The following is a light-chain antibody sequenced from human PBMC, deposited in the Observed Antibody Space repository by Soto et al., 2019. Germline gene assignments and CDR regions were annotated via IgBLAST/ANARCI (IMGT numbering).Light chain of an antibody. CDR2: DAS. V-gene: IGKV1-5*01. CDR3: QQHSTYTIT. CDR1: QSISGW. Sequence: DIQMTQSPSTLSASVGDRVTITCRASQSISGWLAWYQQKPGKAPKILIYDASSLESGVPSRFSGSGSGTEFTLTISSLHPDYFATYYCQQHSTYTITFGQGTRLEIK. J-gene: IGKJ5*01.